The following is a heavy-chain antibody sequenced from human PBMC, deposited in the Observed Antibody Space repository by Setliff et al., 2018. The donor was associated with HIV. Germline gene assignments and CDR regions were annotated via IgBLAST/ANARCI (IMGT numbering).Heavy chain of an antibody. D-gene: IGHD3-10*01. CDR2: IIPVFGPP. CDR3: ARARGPPLPVLDF. CDR1: GGTFSIFS. J-gene: IGHJ4*02. Sequence: SVKVSCKTSGGTFSIFSITWVRQAPGQGLEWMGGIIPVFGPPNYAQRFQRRLTITADESTNTAYMELSSLKSEDTAVYFCARARGPPLPVLDFWGPGTLVTVSS. V-gene: IGHV1-69*13.